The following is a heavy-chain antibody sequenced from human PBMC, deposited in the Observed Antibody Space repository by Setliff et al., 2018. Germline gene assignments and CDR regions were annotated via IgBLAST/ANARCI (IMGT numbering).Heavy chain of an antibody. CDR3: AREHRGSYSSAFDI. Sequence: HPGGSLRLSCAASGFTFSSYWMHWVRQAPGKGLVWVSRISSDGSTTNYADSVKGRFTIFRDNAKNTLYLQMNSLRAEDTAVYYCAREHRGSYSSAFDIWGQGSMVTVSS. V-gene: IGHV3-74*01. CDR2: ISSDGSTT. CDR1: GFTFSSYW. D-gene: IGHD1-26*01. J-gene: IGHJ3*02.